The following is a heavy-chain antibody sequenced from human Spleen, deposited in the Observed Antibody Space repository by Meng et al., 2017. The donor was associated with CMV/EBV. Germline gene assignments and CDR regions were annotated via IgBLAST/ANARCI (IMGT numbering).Heavy chain of an antibody. CDR3: ARSWSGYSLGY. CDR2: INSDGSYR. Sequence: LSGAASGFTFSSYWMHWVRKAPGKGLVWVSRINSDGSYRSYADSVKGRFTISRDNAKNTLDLQMNSLRAEDTAVYYCARSWSGYSLGYWGQGTLVTVSS. CDR1: GFTFSSYW. V-gene: IGHV3-74*01. D-gene: IGHD3-3*01. J-gene: IGHJ4*02.